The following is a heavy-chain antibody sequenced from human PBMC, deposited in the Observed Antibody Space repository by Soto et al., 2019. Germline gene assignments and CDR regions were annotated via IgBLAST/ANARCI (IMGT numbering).Heavy chain of an antibody. V-gene: IGHV3-9*01. CDR3: VRDIEENQLLYDGFDN. D-gene: IGHD2-2*02. J-gene: IGHJ3*02. CDR1: GFSFEDYA. CDR2: ISSDGNSI. Sequence: ELQLVESGGGLVQPGRSLRLSCAASGFSFEDYAIHWVRQAPGKGLEWVSGISSDGNSIGYADSVTGRFTISRDNAKKSLYLEMNSVRPEDTDLYYCVRDIEENQLLYDGFDNWGRGTMVTVSS.